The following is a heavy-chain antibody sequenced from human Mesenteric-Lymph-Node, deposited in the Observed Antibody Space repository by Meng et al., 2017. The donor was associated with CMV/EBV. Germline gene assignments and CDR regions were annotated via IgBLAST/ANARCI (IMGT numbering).Heavy chain of an antibody. CDR2: ISDSGSTI. CDR1: GFTFSSYE. J-gene: IGHJ6*02. V-gene: IGHV3-48*03. CDR3: VRDFSDYYYGMNV. D-gene: IGHD2/OR15-2a*01. Sequence: GGSLRLSCAASGFTFSSYEFNWVRQPPGKGLEWLSYISDSGSTIYYADSVKGRFTISRDNAKNSLYLQMDSLRVEDTAVYYCVRDFSDYYYGMNVWGQGTTVTVSS.